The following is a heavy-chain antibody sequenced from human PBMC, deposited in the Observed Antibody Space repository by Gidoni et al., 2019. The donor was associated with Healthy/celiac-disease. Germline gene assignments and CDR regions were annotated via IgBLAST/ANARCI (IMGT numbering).Heavy chain of an antibody. V-gene: IGHV3-15*01. CDR3: TTDLIVGATRNWFDP. D-gene: IGHD1-26*01. CDR2: IKSKTDGGTT. CDR1: GFTFSNAW. Sequence: EVQLVESGGGLVKPGGSLRLSCAASGFTFSNAWMSWVRQAPGKGLEWVGRIKSKTDGGTTDYAAPVKGRFTISRDDSKNTLYLQMNSLKTEDTAVYYCTTDLIVGATRNWFDPWGQGTLVTVSS. J-gene: IGHJ5*02.